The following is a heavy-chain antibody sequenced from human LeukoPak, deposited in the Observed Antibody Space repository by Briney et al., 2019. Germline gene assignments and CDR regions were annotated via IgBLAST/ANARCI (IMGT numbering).Heavy chain of an antibody. CDR2: ISGSGGST. D-gene: IGHD6-19*01. CDR3: AKGPAVAVTPWGRFDP. J-gene: IGHJ5*02. V-gene: IGHV3-23*01. CDR1: GFTFSSYA. Sequence: PGGSLRLSCAASGFTFSSYAMSWVRQAPGKGLEWVSAISGSGGSTYYADSVKGRFTISRDNSKNTLYLQMNSLRAEDTAVYYCAKGPAVAVTPWGRFDPWGQGTLVTVSS.